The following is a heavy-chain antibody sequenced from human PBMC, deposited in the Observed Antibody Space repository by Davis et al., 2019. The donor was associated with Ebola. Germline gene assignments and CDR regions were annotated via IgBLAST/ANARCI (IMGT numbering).Heavy chain of an antibody. CDR1: GGSFSGYY. Sequence: MPSETLSLTCAVYGGSFSGYYWSWIRQPPGKGLEWIGEINHSGSTNYNPSLKSRVTISVDTSKNQFSLKLSSVTAADTAVYYCARAAYGDSTFDYWGQGTLVAVSS. J-gene: IGHJ4*02. CDR2: INHSGST. V-gene: IGHV4-34*01. D-gene: IGHD4-17*01. CDR3: ARAAYGDSTFDY.